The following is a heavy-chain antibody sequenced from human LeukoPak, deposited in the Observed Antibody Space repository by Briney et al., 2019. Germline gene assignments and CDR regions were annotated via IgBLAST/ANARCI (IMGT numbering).Heavy chain of an antibody. J-gene: IGHJ4*02. Sequence: ASVKVSCKASGYTFTSSALSWVRQAPGQGLEWMGWIDTNTGDPTYAQGSTGRGVVSWATSFSPGYLQITSLSAEDTAVYYCARDQVDSSSPYSDYWGQGTLVTVSS. CDR2: IDTNTGDP. D-gene: IGHD6-6*01. V-gene: IGHV7-4-1*02. CDR1: GYTFTSSA. CDR3: ARDQVDSSSPYSDY.